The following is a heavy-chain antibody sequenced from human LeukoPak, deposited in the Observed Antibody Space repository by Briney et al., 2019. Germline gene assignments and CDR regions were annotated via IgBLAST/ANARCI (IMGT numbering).Heavy chain of an antibody. CDR1: GGTFSSYA. Sequence: ASVKVSCKASGGTFSSYAISWVRQAPGQGLEWMGWIGSYGGDTYYAQKFQGRVTVTTDTSTSTVYMELRSLRSDDTAVYYSARDLWNFYDDSGYYRDFDSWGQGTLVTVSS. D-gene: IGHD3-22*01. J-gene: IGHJ5*01. CDR3: ARDLWNFYDDSGYYRDFDS. V-gene: IGHV1-18*01. CDR2: IGSYGGDT.